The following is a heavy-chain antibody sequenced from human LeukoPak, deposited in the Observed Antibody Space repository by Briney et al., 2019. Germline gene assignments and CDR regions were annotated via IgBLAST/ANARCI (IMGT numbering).Heavy chain of an antibody. J-gene: IGHJ3*02. CDR1: RFTFSTYA. D-gene: IGHD1-26*01. CDR2: ITGSGGST. CDR3: AKGDTPNSGPSGAFDI. V-gene: IGHV3-23*01. Sequence: GGSLRFSCAASRFTFSTYAMNWVRQAPGKGLEWVSAITGSGGSTYYADSVKGRFTISRDNSKNTLYLQMNSLRAEDTAVYYCAKGDTPNSGPSGAFDIWGQGTVVTVSS.